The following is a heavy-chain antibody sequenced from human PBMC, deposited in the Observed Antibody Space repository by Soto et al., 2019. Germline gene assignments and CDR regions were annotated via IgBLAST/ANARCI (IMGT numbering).Heavy chain of an antibody. CDR1: GYTFTSYD. CDR3: ASAMKYWGGDCYSYYYYGMDL. J-gene: IGHJ6*02. CDR2: MNPNSGNT. Sequence: WPSVTVSCKASGYTFTSYDINWVRQSTGQGLEWMGWMNPNSGNTGYAQKFQGRVTMTRNTSISSAYMELSSLRSEDTAVYYCASAMKYWGGDCYSYYYYGMDLWGQGTTVTVSS. V-gene: IGHV1-8*01. D-gene: IGHD2-21*02.